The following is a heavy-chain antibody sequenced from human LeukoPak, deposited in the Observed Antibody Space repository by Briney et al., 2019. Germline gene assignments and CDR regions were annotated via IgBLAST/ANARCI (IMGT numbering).Heavy chain of an antibody. D-gene: IGHD5-24*01. CDR2: IYYSGST. J-gene: IGHJ4*02. Sequence: KASQTLSLTCTVSGVSISSYYWSWIRQPPGKGLEWIGYIYYSGSTNYNPSLKSRVTISVDTSKNQFSLKLSSVTAADTAVYYCARGGDGYNPIDYWGQGTLVTVSS. CDR3: ARGGDGYNPIDY. CDR1: GVSISSYY. V-gene: IGHV4-59*01.